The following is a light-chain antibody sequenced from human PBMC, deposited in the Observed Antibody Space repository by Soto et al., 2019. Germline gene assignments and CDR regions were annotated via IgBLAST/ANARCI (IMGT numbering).Light chain of an antibody. CDR1: SSNIGSNT. CDR3: AAWDDSLSGYV. J-gene: IGLJ1*01. Sequence: QLVLTQPPSASGTPGQRVTISCSGGSSNIGSNTVTWYQHLPGTAPKLLIHSNDQRPSGVPDRFSGSKSGTSASLAISGLQSEDEADYYCAAWDDSLSGYVFGTGTKLTVL. V-gene: IGLV1-44*01. CDR2: SND.